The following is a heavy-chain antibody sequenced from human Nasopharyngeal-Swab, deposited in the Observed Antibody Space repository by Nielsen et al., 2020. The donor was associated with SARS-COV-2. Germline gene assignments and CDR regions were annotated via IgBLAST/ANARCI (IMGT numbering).Heavy chain of an antibody. V-gene: IGHV4-39*01. J-gene: IGHJ3*02. CDR3: AGTYYDFWSGPSGAFDI. CDR2: IYYSGST. D-gene: IGHD3-3*01. Sequence: WIRKPPGKGLEWIGRIYYSGSTNYNPSHKSRVTISEDTSKNQFSLKLSLGTAADTAVYYCAGTYYDFWSGPSGAFDIWGQGTMVTVSS.